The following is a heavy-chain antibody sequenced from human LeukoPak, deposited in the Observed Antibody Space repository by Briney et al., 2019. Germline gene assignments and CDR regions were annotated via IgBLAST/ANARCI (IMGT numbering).Heavy chain of an antibody. V-gene: IGHV5-10-1*01. Sequence: GESLKISCKGSGYSFTSYWISWVRQKPGKGLEWMGRIDPSDSYTNYSPSFQGHVTISLDKSISTAYLQWSSLKASDTAMYYCARLAVADDYFDYWGQGTLVTVSS. CDR2: IDPSDSYT. D-gene: IGHD6-19*01. J-gene: IGHJ4*02. CDR1: GYSFTSYW. CDR3: ARLAVADDYFDY.